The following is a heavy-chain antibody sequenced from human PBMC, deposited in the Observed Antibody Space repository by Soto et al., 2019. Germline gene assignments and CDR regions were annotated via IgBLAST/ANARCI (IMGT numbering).Heavy chain of an antibody. J-gene: IGHJ4*02. Sequence: ASVKVSCKASGYTFTSYDMHWVRQAPGQGLEWMGIINPSGGSTSYAQKFQGRVTMTRDTSTSTVYMELSSLRSEDTAVYYCASYGSGWYYENYWGQGTLVTVSS. V-gene: IGHV1-46*03. CDR3: ASYGSGWYYENY. CDR1: GYTFTSYD. D-gene: IGHD6-19*01. CDR2: INPSGGST.